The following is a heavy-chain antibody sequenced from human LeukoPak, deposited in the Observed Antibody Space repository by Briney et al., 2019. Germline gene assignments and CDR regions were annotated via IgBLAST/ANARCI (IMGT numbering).Heavy chain of an antibody. CDR2: ISAYNGNT. D-gene: IGHD3-22*01. CDR1: GYTFTSYG. Sequence: ASVKVSCKASGYTFTSYGISWVRQAPGQGLEWMGWISAYNGNTNYAQKFQGRVTMTTDTSTSTAYMELSRLRSDDTAGYYCARGGHRRYYYESSDYRFDYWGGGTLV. V-gene: IGHV1-18*01. CDR3: ARGGHRRYYYESSDYRFDY. J-gene: IGHJ4*02.